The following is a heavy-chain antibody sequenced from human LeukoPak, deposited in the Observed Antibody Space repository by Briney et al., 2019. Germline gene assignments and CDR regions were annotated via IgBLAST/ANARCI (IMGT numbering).Heavy chain of an antibody. CDR1: GYTFTGYY. D-gene: IGHD3-22*01. Sequence: ASVKVSCKASGYTFTGYYMHWVRQAPGQGLEWMGWINPNSGGTNYAQKFQGRVTMTRDTSISTAYMELSSLRSEDTALYYCATEYFDSSDYRFVRAFDFWGQGTMVTVSS. CDR3: ATEYFDSSDYRFVRAFDF. V-gene: IGHV1-2*02. J-gene: IGHJ3*01. CDR2: INPNSGGT.